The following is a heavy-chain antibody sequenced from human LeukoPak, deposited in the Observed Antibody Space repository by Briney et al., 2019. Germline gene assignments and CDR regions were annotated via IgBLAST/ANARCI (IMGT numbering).Heavy chain of an antibody. D-gene: IGHD3-22*01. CDR3: AKELPHYYDSSGILGPVFDY. V-gene: IGHV1-24*01. CDR2: FDPEDGET. J-gene: IGHJ4*02. CDR1: GYTLTELS. Sequence: ASVKVSCKVSGYTLTELSMHWVRQAPGKGLEWMGGFDPEDGETIYAQKFQGRVTMTEDTSTDTAYMELSSLRAEDTALYYCAKELPHYYDSSGILGPVFDYWGQGTLVTVSS.